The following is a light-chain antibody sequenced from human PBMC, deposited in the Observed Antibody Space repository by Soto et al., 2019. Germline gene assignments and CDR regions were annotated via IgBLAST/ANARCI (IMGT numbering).Light chain of an antibody. V-gene: IGKV3-11*01. Sequence: EIVVTQSPSTRSLSPGETATLSCMASQRVNNYFACHQQKLGHVPSLIIYDASKRDTSIPARFSGSGSGTDFDLTISSLDPEDFAVYYCQYRGIWPPTFGGGTKVEI. CDR1: QRVNNY. CDR2: DAS. J-gene: IGKJ4*01. CDR3: QYRGIWPPT.